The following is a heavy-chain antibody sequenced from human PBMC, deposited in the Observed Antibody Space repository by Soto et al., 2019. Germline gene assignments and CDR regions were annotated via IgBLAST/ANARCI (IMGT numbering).Heavy chain of an antibody. Sequence: SETLSLTCSFSVYSVTSSDYYCAWIRQPPWKGLEWVGSMFYSGLTYYNPSLKSRVTLSVDTSKNQFSVRLNSVTAADTAVYYCAPFRVSLSGTYGIHVGGHWNTFPVS. CDR2: MFYSGLT. CDR1: VYSVTSSDYY. CDR3: APFRVSLSGTYGIHV. J-gene: IGHJ6*02. V-gene: IGHV4-39*01. D-gene: IGHD2-8*01.